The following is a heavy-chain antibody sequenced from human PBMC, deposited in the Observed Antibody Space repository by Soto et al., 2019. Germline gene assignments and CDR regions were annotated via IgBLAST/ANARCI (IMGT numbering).Heavy chain of an antibody. Sequence: QITLKESGPPLVNPTQTLTLTCSFSGFSLSTPGAAVAWIRQPPGQALEWLALIYGDGDKRYSPSLKNRLNITKDTSKDQVVLTMTNMDPVDTAMYFCVHRLPFYFNFWGRGALVTASS. V-gene: IGHV2-5*02. CDR2: IYGDGDK. CDR3: VHRLPFYFNF. CDR1: GFSLSTPGAA. J-gene: IGHJ2*01.